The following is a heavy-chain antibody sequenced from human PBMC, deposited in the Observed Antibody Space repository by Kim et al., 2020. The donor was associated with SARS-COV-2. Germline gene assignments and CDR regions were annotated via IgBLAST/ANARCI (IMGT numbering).Heavy chain of an antibody. D-gene: IGHD3-10*01. CDR3: ARGGDGYYFDY. CDR2: K. J-gene: IGHJ4*02. V-gene: IGHV3-30*01. Sequence: KYYADSVKGRFTISRDNSKNTLYLQMNSLRAEDTAVYYCARGGDGYYFDYWGQGTLVTVSS.